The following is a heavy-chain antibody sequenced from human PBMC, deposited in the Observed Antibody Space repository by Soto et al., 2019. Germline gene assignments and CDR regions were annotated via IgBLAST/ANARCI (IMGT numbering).Heavy chain of an antibody. Sequence: QVHLVQSGAEVKKPGSSVKVSCKVSGGTFNTYAISWVRQAPGQGLEWMGGIIPVFRAPDYAQKFQGRVTMTADESARTGYMELKGLGSEDTAVYYCARDKGRPQLGGNYCDITDVWGQGTSVTVSS. D-gene: IGHD1-7*01. CDR3: ARDKGRPQLGGNYCDITDV. CDR1: GGTFNTYA. V-gene: IGHV1-69*12. J-gene: IGHJ6*02. CDR2: IIPVFRAP.